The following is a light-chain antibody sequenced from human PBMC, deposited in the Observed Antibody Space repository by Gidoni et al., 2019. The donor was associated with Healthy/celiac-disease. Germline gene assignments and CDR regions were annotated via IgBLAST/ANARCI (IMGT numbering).Light chain of an antibody. V-gene: IGKV3-11*01. CDR1: QTVSSY. CDR2: DAS. CDR3: QQRSNWLLT. Sequence: EIVLTQSPATLSWAPGERATLSCRASQTVSSYLAWYQQKPGQAPRLLIYDASNRAPGIPARFSGSGSGTDFTLTISSLEPEDFAVYYCQQRSNWLLTFGGGTKVEIK. J-gene: IGKJ4*01.